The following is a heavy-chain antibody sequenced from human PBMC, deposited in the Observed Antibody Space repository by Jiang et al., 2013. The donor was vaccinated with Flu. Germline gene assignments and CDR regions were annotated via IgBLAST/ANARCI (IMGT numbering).Heavy chain of an antibody. CDR1: GGSISSGSYY. V-gene: IGHV4-61*02. CDR2: IYTSGST. CDR3: ATEISSWYDYYYGMDV. D-gene: IGHD6-13*01. J-gene: IGHJ6*02. Sequence: GPGLVKPSQTLSLTCTVSGGSISSGSYYWSWIRQPAGKGLEWIGRIYTSGSTNYNPSLKSRVTISVDTSKNQFSLKLSSVTAADTAVYYCATEISSWYDYYYGMDVWGQGPIGHRLL.